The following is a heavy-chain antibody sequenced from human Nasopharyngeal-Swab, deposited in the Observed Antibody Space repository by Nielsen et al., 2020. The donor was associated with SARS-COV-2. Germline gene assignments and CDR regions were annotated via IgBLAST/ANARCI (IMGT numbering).Heavy chain of an antibody. CDR3: ARGPALGESDPFDY. V-gene: IGHV3-21*01. D-gene: IGHD3-16*01. Sequence: VRQMPGKGLEWVSSISSSSSYIYYADSVEGRFTISRDNAKNSLYLQMNSLRAEDTAVYYCARGPALGESDPFDYWGQGTLVTVSS. J-gene: IGHJ4*02. CDR2: ISSSSSYI.